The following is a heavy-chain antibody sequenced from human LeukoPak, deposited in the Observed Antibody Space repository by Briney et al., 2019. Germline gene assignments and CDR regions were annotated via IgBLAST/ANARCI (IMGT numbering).Heavy chain of an antibody. Sequence: GASVKVSCKASGYTFIRYYMYWVRQAAGQGHEWMGIINPSGGSTSYAQKFQGRLTMTRDTSTSTVYMELSSLRSEDTAVYYCARGTDYQLPLLDCWGQGTLVTVSS. V-gene: IGHV1-46*01. J-gene: IGHJ4*02. D-gene: IGHD2-2*01. CDR2: INPSGGST. CDR1: GYTFIRYY. CDR3: ARGTDYQLPLLDC.